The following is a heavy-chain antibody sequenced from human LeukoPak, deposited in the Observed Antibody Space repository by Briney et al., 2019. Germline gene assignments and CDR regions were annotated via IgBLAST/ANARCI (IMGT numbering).Heavy chain of an antibody. CDR1: GFTFSDYY. CDR3: ARDLSYDFWSGYLDY. CDR2: ISSSGSTI. J-gene: IGHJ4*02. D-gene: IGHD3-3*01. Sequence: GGSLRLSCAASGFTFSDYYMSWIRQAPGKGLEWVSYISSSGSTIYYADSVKGRFTISRDNAKNSLYLQMNSLRAEDTPVYYCARDLSYDFWSGYLDYWGQGXXVTVSS. V-gene: IGHV3-11*04.